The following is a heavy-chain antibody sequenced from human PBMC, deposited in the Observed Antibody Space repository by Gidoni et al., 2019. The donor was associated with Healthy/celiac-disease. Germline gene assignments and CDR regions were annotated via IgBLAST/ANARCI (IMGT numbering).Heavy chain of an antibody. CDR3: TTDSSSWYSPYYYYGMDV. CDR1: GFTFSNDW. CDR2: IKSKTDGGTT. Sequence: EVQLVESGGGLVKPGGALRRSCAAYGFTFSNDWMSWVRQAPGKGLEWVGRIKSKTDGGTTDYAAPVKGRFTISRDDSKNPLYLQMNSLKTEDTAVYYCTTDSSSWYSPYYYYGMDVWGQGTTVTVSS. D-gene: IGHD6-13*01. V-gene: IGHV3-15*01. J-gene: IGHJ6*02.